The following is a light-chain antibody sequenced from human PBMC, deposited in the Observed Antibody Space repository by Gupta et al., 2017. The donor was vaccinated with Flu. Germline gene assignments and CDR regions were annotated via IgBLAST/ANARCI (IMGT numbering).Light chain of an antibody. CDR3: QQRSKWPRYS. V-gene: IGKV3-11*01. CDR1: QSVSSS. J-gene: IGKJ2*03. CDR2: DAS. Sequence: ELVLTQSPGTLSLSPGESVTLSCRASQSVSSSLAWYQHKPGQAPRLLIYDASNRAAGIPARFSGSGSGTDFTLTISSLEPEDFAVYYCQQRSKWPRYSFGQGTKLEIK.